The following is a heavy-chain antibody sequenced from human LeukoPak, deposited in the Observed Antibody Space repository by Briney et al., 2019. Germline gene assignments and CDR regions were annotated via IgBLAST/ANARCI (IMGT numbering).Heavy chain of an antibody. CDR1: GFTFSSYG. Sequence: GGSLRLSCAASGFTFSSYGMHWVRQAPGKGLEWVAFIRYDGSNKYYADSVKGRFTISRDNSKTTLSLQMSRLRAEDTAVYYCAKGRIRLELYPFDYWGQGTLVTVSS. D-gene: IGHD1-7*01. V-gene: IGHV3-30*02. J-gene: IGHJ4*02. CDR2: IRYDGSNK. CDR3: AKGRIRLELYPFDY.